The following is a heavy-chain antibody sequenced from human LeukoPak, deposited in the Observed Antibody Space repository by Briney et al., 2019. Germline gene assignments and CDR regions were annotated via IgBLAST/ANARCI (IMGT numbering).Heavy chain of an antibody. CDR3: ARAHNSYDSSGYYYYFDY. V-gene: IGHV4-39*01. D-gene: IGHD3-22*01. CDR2: IYYSGNT. J-gene: IGHJ4*02. Sequence: SETLSLTCTVSGVSISSSNSYWGWIRQPPGKGLEWIGSIYYSGNTYYNASLKSQVSISIDTSKNQFSLRLTSVTAADTAVYYCARAHNSYDSSGYYYYFDYWGQGTLVTVSS. CDR1: GVSISSSNSY.